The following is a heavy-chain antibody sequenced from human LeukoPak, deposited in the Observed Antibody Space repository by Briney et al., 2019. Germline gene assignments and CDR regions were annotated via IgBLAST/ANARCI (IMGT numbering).Heavy chain of an antibody. CDR1: GFTFSSYG. CDR2: ISYDGSNK. D-gene: IGHD3-3*01. J-gene: IGHJ4*02. V-gene: IGHV3-30*19. Sequence: GGSLRLSCAASGFTFSSYGMHWVRQAPGKGLEWVAVISYDGSNKYYADSVKGRFTISRDNSKNTLYLQMNSLRAEDTAVYYCARGGELRYDFWSDYWGQGTLVTVSS. CDR3: ARGGELRYDFWSDY.